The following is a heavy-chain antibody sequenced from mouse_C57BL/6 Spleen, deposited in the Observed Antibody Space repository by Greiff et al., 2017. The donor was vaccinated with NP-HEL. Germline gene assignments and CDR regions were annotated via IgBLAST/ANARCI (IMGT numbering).Heavy chain of an antibody. D-gene: IGHD5-1*01. CDR2: ISYDGST. J-gene: IGHJ3*01. CDR3: AYLSWFAY. Sequence: DVKLQESGPGLVKPSPSLSLSCSVTGYSITSGYYWNWIRQLPGNKLEWMGYISYDGSTNYNPSLKNRISITRDTSKNQFFLKLDSVTTEDTATYYCAYLSWFAYWGQGTLVTVSA. V-gene: IGHV3-6*01. CDR1: GYSITSGYY.